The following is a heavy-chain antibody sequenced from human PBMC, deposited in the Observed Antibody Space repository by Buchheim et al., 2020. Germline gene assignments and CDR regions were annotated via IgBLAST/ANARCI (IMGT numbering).Heavy chain of an antibody. D-gene: IGHD4-17*01. CDR2: INHSGST. J-gene: IGHJ5*02. V-gene: IGHV4-34*01. Sequence: QVQLQQWGAGLLKPSETLSLTCAVYGGSFSGYYWSWIRQPPGKGLEWIGEINHSGSTNSNPSLKSRVTISVHTSKNQFSLKLSSVTAADTAVYYCARGRLRTKLKNWFDPWGQGTL. CDR3: ARGRLRTKLKNWFDP. CDR1: GGSFSGYY.